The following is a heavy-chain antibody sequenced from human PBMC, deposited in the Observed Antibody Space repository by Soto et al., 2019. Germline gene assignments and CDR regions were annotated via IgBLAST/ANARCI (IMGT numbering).Heavy chain of an antibody. D-gene: IGHD6-19*01. V-gene: IGHV3-11*01. J-gene: IGHJ4*02. CDR3: ARDRSSGWNAYFDY. CDR2: ITPSGSTI. CDR1: GFTFSDYY. Sequence: QVPLVESGGGLVKPGGSLRLSCAASGFTFSDYYMSWIRQAPGKGLEWLSYITPSGSTIYYADSVKGRFTISRDNTKNSLYLQMNSLRAEDTAVYYCARDRSSGWNAYFDYWGQGTLVTVSS.